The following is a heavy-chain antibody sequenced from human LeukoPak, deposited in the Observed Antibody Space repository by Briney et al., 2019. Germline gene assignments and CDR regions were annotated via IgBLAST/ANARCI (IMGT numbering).Heavy chain of an antibody. J-gene: IGHJ6*03. CDR3: ARVLREIQLWSGPYYYYYMDV. Sequence: SLRLSCAASGFTFSDYNTSWIRQTPGKRLERVSYISSSGSTIYYADSVKGRFTISRDNAKNPLYMQMNSLRAEDTAVYYCARVLREIQLWSGPYYYYYMDVWGKGTTVTVSS. V-gene: IGHV3-11*04. CDR1: GFTFSDYN. D-gene: IGHD5-18*01. CDR2: ISSSGSTI.